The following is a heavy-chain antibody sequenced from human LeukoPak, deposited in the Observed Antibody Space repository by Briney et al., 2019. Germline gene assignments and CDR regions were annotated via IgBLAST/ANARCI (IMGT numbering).Heavy chain of an antibody. CDR1: GGSISTYY. J-gene: IGHJ4*02. D-gene: IGHD6-6*01. CDR2: IYTGGDT. Sequence: PSETLSLTCTVSGGSISTYYWNWIRQPAGKGLEWIGRIYTGGDTDYNPSLKSRLTMSVDTSKNQFSLKLSSLTAADTAVYYCARVSSSGLDYWGRGLLVTVSS. CDR3: ARVSSSGLDY. V-gene: IGHV4-4*07.